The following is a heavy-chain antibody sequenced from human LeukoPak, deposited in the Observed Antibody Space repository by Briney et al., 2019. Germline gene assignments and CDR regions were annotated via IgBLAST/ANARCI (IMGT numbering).Heavy chain of an antibody. V-gene: IGHV1-2*02. Sequence: ASVKVSCKASGYTFTGYYMHWVRHAPGQGLEWMGWINPNSGGTNYAQKFQGRVTMTRDASISTAYMELSRLRSDDTAVYYCARPQAIRAAATGYDYWGQGTLVTVSS. CDR1: GYTFTGYY. CDR2: INPNSGGT. J-gene: IGHJ4*02. D-gene: IGHD2-2*01. CDR3: ARPQAIRAAATGYDY.